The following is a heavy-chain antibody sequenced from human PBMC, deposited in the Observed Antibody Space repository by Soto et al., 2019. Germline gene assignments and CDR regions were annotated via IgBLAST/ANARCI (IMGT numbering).Heavy chain of an antibody. D-gene: IGHD5-18*01. V-gene: IGHV3-49*03. CDR1: GFTFGEYA. J-gene: IGHJ4*02. CDR3: TRHQLLTDY. CDR2: IRSKAYGGTT. Sequence: GGSLRLSCTASGFTFGEYAMSWFRQAPGKGLEWVGFIRSKAYGGTTDYAASVKGRFTISRDDSKSIAYLQMNSLKTEDTAVYYCTRHQLLTDYWGQGTLVTVSS.